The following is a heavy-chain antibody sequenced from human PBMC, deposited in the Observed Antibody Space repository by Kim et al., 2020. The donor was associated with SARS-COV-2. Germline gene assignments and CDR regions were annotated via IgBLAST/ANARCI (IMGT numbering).Heavy chain of an antibody. J-gene: IGHJ3*02. CDR1: GFTFDDYA. Sequence: GGSLRLSCAASGFTFDDYAMHWVRQAPGKGLEWVSGISWNSGSIGYADSVKGRFTISRDNAKNSLYLQMNSLRAEDTALYYCAKDMRVRGWVNGAFDIWGQGTMVTVSS. D-gene: IGHD3-10*01. CDR2: ISWNSGSI. V-gene: IGHV3-9*01. CDR3: AKDMRVRGWVNGAFDI.